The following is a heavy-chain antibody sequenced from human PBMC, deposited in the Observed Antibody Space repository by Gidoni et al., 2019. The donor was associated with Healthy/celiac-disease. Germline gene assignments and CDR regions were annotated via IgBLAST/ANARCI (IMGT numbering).Heavy chain of an antibody. J-gene: IGHJ4*02. CDR1: GFTFRSYA. CDR2: ISGSGGST. CDR3: AKDPGYSGSYYALFDY. V-gene: IGHV3-23*04. D-gene: IGHD1-26*01. Sequence: EVQLVESGGGLVQPGGSLRLSCSASGFTFRSYARSWVRQAPGKGLEWVSAISGSGGSTYYADSVKGRFTISRDNSKNTLYLQMNSLRAEDTAVYYCAKDPGYSGSYYALFDYWGQGTLVTVSS.